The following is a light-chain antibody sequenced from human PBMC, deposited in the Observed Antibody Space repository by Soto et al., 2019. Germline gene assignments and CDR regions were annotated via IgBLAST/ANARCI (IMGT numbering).Light chain of an antibody. CDR2: DAT. Sequence: IQMTQSPSTLSASVGDRVTITCRASHNIERWMAWYQQKRGRAPSLLIFDATTLHSGVPSRFSGGGSGTDFTLTISSLEPEDFAVYYCQQRSNWPITFGQGTRLEIK. CDR1: HNIERW. CDR3: QQRSNWPIT. V-gene: IGKV1-5*01. J-gene: IGKJ5*01.